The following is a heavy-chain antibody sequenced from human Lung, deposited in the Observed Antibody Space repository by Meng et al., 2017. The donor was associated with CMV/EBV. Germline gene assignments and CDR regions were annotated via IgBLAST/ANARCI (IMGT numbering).Heavy chain of an antibody. CDR1: GFTFNTYW. Sequence: ESLKISCAASGFTFNTYWMSWVRQAPGKGLEWVAIIKQDGSEKYYVDSVKGRFTISRDNGKKSLYLQMNSLRVEDTAVYYCVRDQWLVNFDYWGQGTPVAVSS. V-gene: IGHV3-7*01. J-gene: IGHJ4*02. D-gene: IGHD6-19*01. CDR2: IKQDGSEK. CDR3: VRDQWLVNFDY.